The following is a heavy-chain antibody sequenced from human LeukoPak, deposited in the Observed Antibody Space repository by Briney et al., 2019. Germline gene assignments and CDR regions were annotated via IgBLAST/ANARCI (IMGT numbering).Heavy chain of an antibody. D-gene: IGHD4-11*01. J-gene: IGHJ6*03. CDR3: ARLGYDYLLYHYMDV. CDR2: IYHSGST. V-gene: IGHV4-38-2*01. CDR1: GYSISSGYY. Sequence: SETLSLTCAVSGYSISSGYYWGWIRQPPGKGVEWIGSIYHSGSTYYNPSLKSRVTISVDTSKNQFSLKLSSVTAADTAVYYCARLGYDYLLYHYMDVWGKGTTVTVSS.